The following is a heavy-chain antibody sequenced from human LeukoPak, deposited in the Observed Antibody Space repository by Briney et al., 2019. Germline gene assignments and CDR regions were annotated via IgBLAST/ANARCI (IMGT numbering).Heavy chain of an antibody. V-gene: IGHV4-59*08. J-gene: IGHJ2*01. CDR2: IFYSGST. D-gene: IGHD4-23*01. CDR3: ARFTTVVPAFWYFDL. Sequence: SETLSLTCTVSGGSISSYYWSWIRQPPGKGLEWIGYIFYSGSTNYNPSLKSRVTISLATSKNQFSLQLRSVTAADTAVYYCARFTTVVPAFWYFDLWGRGTLVTVSS. CDR1: GGSISSYY.